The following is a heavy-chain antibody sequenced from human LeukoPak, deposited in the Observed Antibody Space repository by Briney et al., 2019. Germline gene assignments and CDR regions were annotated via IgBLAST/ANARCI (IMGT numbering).Heavy chain of an antibody. CDR1: GGTFSSYA. D-gene: IGHD2-2*01. CDR2: IIPIFGTA. J-gene: IGHJ5*02. Sequence: SVKVSCKASGGTFSSYAISWVRQAPGQGLEWMGGIIPIFGTANYAQKFQGRVMITTDESTSTAYMELSSLRSGDTAVYYCAAAAPLASTPYNWFDPWGQGTLVTVSS. CDR3: AAAAPLASTPYNWFDP. V-gene: IGHV1-69*05.